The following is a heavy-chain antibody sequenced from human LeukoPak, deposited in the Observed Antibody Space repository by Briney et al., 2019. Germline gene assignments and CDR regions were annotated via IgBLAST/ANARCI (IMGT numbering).Heavy chain of an antibody. CDR1: GFTLRSHA. CDR2: IYENGGTT. J-gene: IGHJ4*02. CDR3: AKDFRIGYSAHFDY. V-gene: IGHV3-23*01. D-gene: IGHD2-21*01. Sequence: GGSLRLSCVGSGFTLRSHAMSWVRQAPEKGLEFVSGIYENGGTTYYADSVKGRFSISRDNSKNTLYLQMDSLRGEDTAVYYCAKDFRIGYSAHFDYWGQGAPVTVSS.